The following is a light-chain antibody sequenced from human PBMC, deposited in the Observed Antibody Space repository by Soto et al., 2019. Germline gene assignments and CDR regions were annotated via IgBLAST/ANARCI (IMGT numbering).Light chain of an antibody. V-gene: IGLV2-11*01. CDR1: SSDVGGYNY. J-gene: IGLJ1*01. CDR3: CSYAGSDFYV. CDR2: DVT. Sequence: QSALTQPRSVSGSPGQSVTISCTGTSSDVGGYNYVSWYQQHPGKAPKLMIYDVTKRPLGVPDRLSGSKSGNTASLIISGLQAEDEADYYCCSYAGSDFYVFGPGTKVTVL.